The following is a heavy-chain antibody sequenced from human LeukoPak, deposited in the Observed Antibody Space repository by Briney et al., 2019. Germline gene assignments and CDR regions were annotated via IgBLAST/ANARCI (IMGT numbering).Heavy chain of an antibody. CDR1: GFTFSGSA. CDR3: TRHQWELHRDYFDY. J-gene: IGHJ4*02. Sequence: PGGSLRLPCAAPGFTFSGSAMHWVRQASGKGLEWVGRIRSKANSYATAYAASVKGRFTISRDDSKNTAYLQMNSLKTEDTAVYYCTRHQWELHRDYFDYWGQGTLVTVSS. CDR2: IRSKANSYAT. V-gene: IGHV3-73*01. D-gene: IGHD1-26*01.